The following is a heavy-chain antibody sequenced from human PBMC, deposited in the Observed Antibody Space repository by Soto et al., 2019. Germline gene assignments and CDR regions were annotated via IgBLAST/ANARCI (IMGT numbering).Heavy chain of an antibody. J-gene: IGHJ5*02. CDR2: INPHSGGT. D-gene: IGHD2-15*01. CDR3: ARGCSGGTCFLFDI. Sequence: QVRLVQSGAEMKKPGASVKVSCRTSGYTFTGYHIHWVRQAPGQGLGWMGWINPHSGGTNYAQELRGRVTMNRDTSISTAYMEVNSLRSDDTAVYYCARGCSGGTCFLFDIWGQGTLVTVTS. V-gene: IGHV1-2*02. CDR1: GYTFTGYH.